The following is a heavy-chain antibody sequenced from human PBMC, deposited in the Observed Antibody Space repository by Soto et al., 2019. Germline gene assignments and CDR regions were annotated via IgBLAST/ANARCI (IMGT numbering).Heavy chain of an antibody. CDR3: AREEAARIERWFDP. CDR1: GGSINTINNY. CDR2: ISYSGST. D-gene: IGHD6-6*01. J-gene: IGHJ5*02. V-gene: IGHV4-30-4*01. Sequence: LSLTCTVSGGSINTINNYWSWTRQPPGKGLEWIGFISYSGSTYYNPSLMSRLTISLDTSTNRFSLKLTSVTAADTAVYYCAREEAARIERWFDPWGQGTLVTVSS.